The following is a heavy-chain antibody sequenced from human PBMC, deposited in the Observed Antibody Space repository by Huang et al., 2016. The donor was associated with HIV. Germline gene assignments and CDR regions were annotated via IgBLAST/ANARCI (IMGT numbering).Heavy chain of an antibody. CDR1: GFTFNKFD. CDR2: RSYDGSSK. D-gene: IGHD1-26*01. J-gene: IGHJ4*02. Sequence: QVQLVESGGGVVQPGRSLRLSCADFGFTFNKFDMHWVRQAPGKGLEWFAIRSYDGSSKYHADSVKGRLTISRDNSKNTVYLQMNSLRVEDTAVYYCAKDGRGSGTYYDYFEYWGQGTLVTVSS. CDR3: AKDGRGSGTYYDYFEY. V-gene: IGHV3-30*18.